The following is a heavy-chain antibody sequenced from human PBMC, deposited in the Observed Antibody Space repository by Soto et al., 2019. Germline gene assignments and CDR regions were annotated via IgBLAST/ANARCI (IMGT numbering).Heavy chain of an antibody. D-gene: IGHD6-13*01. Sequence: RLSCAASGLTFYNAVVDGACQATGKGLEWVGRIKSKTDGGTTDYAAPVKGRFTISRDDSENTLYLQMSSLKTEDTAVYYFTRVRSIAAAGSRYLDYWGKGTPVT. CDR1: GLTFYNAV. CDR2: IKSKTDGGTT. J-gene: IGHJ4*02. V-gene: IGHV3-15*07. CDR3: TRVRSIAAAGSRYLDY.